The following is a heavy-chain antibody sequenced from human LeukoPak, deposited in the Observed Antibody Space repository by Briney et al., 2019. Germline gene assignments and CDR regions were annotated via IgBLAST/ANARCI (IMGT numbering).Heavy chain of an antibody. J-gene: IGHJ5*02. CDR1: GFTFTNFW. V-gene: IGHV3-7*01. CDR3: ASSNYSSSSS. D-gene: IGHD4-11*01. Sequence: GGSLRLSCAASGFTFTNFWMIWVRQAPGKGLQWVAHINEDGSVKYYVGSVEGRFTISRDNAKNSVYLQMNSLRGEDTGVYYCASSNYSSSSSWGQGTLVTVSS. CDR2: INEDGSVK.